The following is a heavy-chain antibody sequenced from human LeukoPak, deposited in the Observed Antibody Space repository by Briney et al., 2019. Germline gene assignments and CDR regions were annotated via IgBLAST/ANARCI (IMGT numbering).Heavy chain of an antibody. D-gene: IGHD3-22*01. V-gene: IGHV3-30*18. CDR1: GFTFSSHG. J-gene: IGHJ4*02. Sequence: GGSLRLSCAASGFTFSSHGMHWVRQAPGKGLEWVAVISYDGSNKYYADSVKGRFTISRDNSKNTLFLQMNSLRAEDTAVYYCAKENYYESSAYSDYWGQGTLVTVSS. CDR2: ISYDGSNK. CDR3: AKENYYESSAYSDY.